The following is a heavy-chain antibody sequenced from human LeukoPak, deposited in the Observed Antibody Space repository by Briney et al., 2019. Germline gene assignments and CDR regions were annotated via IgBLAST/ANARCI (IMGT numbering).Heavy chain of an antibody. CDR3: AKGGGSKLKDAFDV. J-gene: IGHJ3*01. D-gene: IGHD5-12*01. Sequence: TGGSLRLSCAATGFTFSSYGMHWVRQAPGKGLEWVAVISYDGSNKFYADFVKGRFTISRDNSKNTLDVQMNSLRAEDTAVYYCAKGGGSKLKDAFDVWGQGTVVTVSA. V-gene: IGHV3-30*18. CDR1: GFTFSSYG. CDR2: ISYDGSNK.